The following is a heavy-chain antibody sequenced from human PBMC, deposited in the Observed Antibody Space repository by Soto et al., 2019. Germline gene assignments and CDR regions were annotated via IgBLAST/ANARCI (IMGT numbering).Heavy chain of an antibody. J-gene: IGHJ5*02. CDR2: IYYSGST. CDR3: ARDIITSFDP. V-gene: IGHV4-59*01. CDR1: GGSISSYY. Sequence: PSETLSLTCTVSGGSISSYYWSWIRQPPGKGLEWIGYIYYSGSTNYNPSLKSRVTISVDTSKNQFSLKLSSVTAADTAVYYCARDIITSFDPWGQGTLVTVS. D-gene: IGHD3-10*01.